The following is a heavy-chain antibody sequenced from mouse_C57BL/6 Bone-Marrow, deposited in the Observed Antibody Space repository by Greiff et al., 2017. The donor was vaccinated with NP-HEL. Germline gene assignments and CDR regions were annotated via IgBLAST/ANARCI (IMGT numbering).Heavy chain of an antibody. D-gene: IGHD1-1*01. CDR1: GYTFTSYT. Sequence: QVQLKESGAELARPGASVKMSCKASGYTFTSYTMHWVKQRPGQGLEWIGYINPSSGYTKYNQKFKDKATLTADKSSSTAYMQLSSLTSEDSAVYYCARSYYYGSLAYWGQGTLVTVSA. CDR3: ARSYYYGSLAY. V-gene: IGHV1-4*01. CDR2: INPSSGYT. J-gene: IGHJ3*01.